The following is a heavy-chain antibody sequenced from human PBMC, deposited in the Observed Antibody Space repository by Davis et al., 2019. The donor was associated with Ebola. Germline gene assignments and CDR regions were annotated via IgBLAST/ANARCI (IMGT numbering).Heavy chain of an antibody. CDR2: IRSKANSYAT. V-gene: IGHV3-73*01. CDR1: GFTFSGSA. J-gene: IGHJ6*02. Sequence: PGGSLRLSCAASGFTFSGSAMHWVRQASGKGLEWVGRIRSKANSYATAYAASVKGRFTIYRDDSKNTAYLQMNSLKTEDTAVYYCTSDVQLAYCGGDCYGSVDVWGQGTTVTVSS. CDR3: TSDVQLAYCGGDCYGSVDV. D-gene: IGHD2-21*02.